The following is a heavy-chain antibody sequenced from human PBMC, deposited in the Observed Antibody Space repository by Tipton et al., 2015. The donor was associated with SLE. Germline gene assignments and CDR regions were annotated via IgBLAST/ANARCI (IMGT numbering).Heavy chain of an antibody. CDR3: AKVPSGSYYPFDY. CDR1: GFTFSSYA. CDR2: ISGSGGST. Sequence: SLRLSCAASGFTFSSYAMSWVRQAPGKGLEWVSAISGSGGSTYYADSVKGRFTISRDNSKNTLYLQMNSLRAEDTAVYYCAKVPSGSYYPFDYWGQGTLVTVSS. V-gene: IGHV3-23*01. D-gene: IGHD1-26*01. J-gene: IGHJ4*02.